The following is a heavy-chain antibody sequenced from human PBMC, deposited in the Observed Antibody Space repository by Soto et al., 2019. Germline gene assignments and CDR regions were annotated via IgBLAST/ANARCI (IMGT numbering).Heavy chain of an antibody. CDR1: GFTFSNYA. CDR3: ARDTGPNGYNYYYFGMDV. D-gene: IGHD5-18*01. V-gene: IGHV3-30-3*01. Sequence: GGSLRLSCAASGFTFSNYAMHWVRQAPGKGLEWVAVISYNRSDKYNANSVRGRFTISRDNSKNTLYLQMNSLRAEDTAVYYCARDTGPNGYNYYYFGMDVWGQGTTVTVSS. CDR2: ISYNRSDK. J-gene: IGHJ6*02.